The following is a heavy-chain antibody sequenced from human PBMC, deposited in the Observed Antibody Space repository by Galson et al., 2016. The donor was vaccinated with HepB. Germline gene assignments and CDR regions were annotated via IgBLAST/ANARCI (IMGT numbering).Heavy chain of an antibody. CDR2: IWYDGSDQ. CDR3: ATSILAAGIFSD. Sequence: SLRLSCAASGFSFSTHGMNWVRQAPGRGLEWVAVIWYDGSDQYYADSVKGRFTISRDNSKSILYLQMNSLRAEDTAAYYCATSILAAGIFSDWGQGTLVTVSS. V-gene: IGHV3-33*01. CDR1: GFSFSTHG. D-gene: IGHD6-13*01. J-gene: IGHJ1*01.